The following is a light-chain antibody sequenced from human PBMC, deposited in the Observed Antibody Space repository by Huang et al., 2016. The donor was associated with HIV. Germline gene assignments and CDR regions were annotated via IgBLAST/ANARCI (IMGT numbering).Light chain of an antibody. J-gene: IGKJ1*01. CDR1: QGIRNS. CDR3: QQYHSSWT. V-gene: IGKV1-NL1*01. CDR2: AAS. Sequence: DIQMTQSPLSLSASVGGRVTITCRASQGIRNSLAWYQQKPGKAPKLLVYAASRLESGVPSWFSGSGSGTNFTLTISSLQPEDFATYYCQQYHSSWTFGQGTKVEIK.